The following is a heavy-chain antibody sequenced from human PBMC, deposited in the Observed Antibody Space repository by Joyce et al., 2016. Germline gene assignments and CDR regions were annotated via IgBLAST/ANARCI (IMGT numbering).Heavy chain of an antibody. Sequence: QVQLQQWGAGLLKPSETLSLTCAVSGGPFRGFFWTWVRQHPGKGLEWIGDINNSGVTNYNPSLKTRVTFSVDTSKNQFSLKLTSLRAADTAVYYCARSQWLAPLMYWGQGTPVTVSS. CDR3: ARSQWLAPLMY. J-gene: IGHJ4*02. D-gene: IGHD6-19*01. CDR2: INNSGVT. CDR1: GGPFRGFF. V-gene: IGHV4-34*01.